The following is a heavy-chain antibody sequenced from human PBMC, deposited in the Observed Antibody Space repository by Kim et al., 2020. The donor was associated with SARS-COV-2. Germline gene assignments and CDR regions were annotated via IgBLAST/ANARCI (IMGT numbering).Heavy chain of an antibody. Sequence: SETLSLTCTVSGGSFSTSSYYWGRIRQSPGKGLEWIGSIFYSRSTYYNPSLKSRVTTSVDTSKNQFSLKLTSVTAADTAVYYCARLPNYFGSGAFDYWGQGTLVTVSS. CDR2: IFYSRST. J-gene: IGHJ4*02. CDR3: ARLPNYFGSGAFDY. CDR1: GGSFSTSSYY. V-gene: IGHV4-39*01. D-gene: IGHD3-10*01.